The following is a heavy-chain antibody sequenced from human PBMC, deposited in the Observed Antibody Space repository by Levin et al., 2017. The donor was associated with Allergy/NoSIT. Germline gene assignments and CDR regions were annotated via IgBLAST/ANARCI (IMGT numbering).Heavy chain of an antibody. Sequence: AGGSLRLSCAASGFTFSNYWMNWVRQAPGKGLEWVANIKQDGSEKYYVDSVKGRFTISRDNAKNSLYLQMNSLRAEDTAVYYCARVGPPTYCGGDCSNFDYWGQGTLVTVSS. J-gene: IGHJ4*02. CDR2: IKQDGSEK. D-gene: IGHD2-21*02. V-gene: IGHV3-7*01. CDR1: GFTFSNYW. CDR3: ARVGPPTYCGGDCSNFDY.